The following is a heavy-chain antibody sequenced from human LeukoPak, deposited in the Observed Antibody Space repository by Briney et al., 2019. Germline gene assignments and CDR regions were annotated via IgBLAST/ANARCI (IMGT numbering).Heavy chain of an antibody. CDR3: ARARHGYIYGYRPNELGHFFDY. Sequence: SETLSLTCTVSGYSISSGYYWGWIRQPSGKGLEWVANIYRDGNTYYSPSLKSRVTISVDTSKNQFSLKLSSVTAADTAVYYCARARHGYIYGYRPNELGHFFDYWGQGTLVTVSS. J-gene: IGHJ4*02. D-gene: IGHD5-18*01. CDR2: IYRDGNT. V-gene: IGHV4-38-2*02. CDR1: GYSISSGYY.